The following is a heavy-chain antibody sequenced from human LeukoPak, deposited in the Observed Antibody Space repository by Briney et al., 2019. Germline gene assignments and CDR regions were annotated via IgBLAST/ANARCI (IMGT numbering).Heavy chain of an antibody. D-gene: IGHD2-2*01. V-gene: IGHV1-2*02. CDR2: INPNSGGT. CDR3: ARERGGLARYCSSTSCYRPEARDY. CDR1: GYTFTGYY. J-gene: IGHJ4*02. Sequence: GASVKVSCKASGYTFTGYYMHWVRQAPGQGLEWMGWINPNSGGTNYAQKFQGRVTMTRDTSISTAYMELSRLRSDDTAVYYCARERGGLARYCSSTSCYRPEARDYWGQGTLVTVSS.